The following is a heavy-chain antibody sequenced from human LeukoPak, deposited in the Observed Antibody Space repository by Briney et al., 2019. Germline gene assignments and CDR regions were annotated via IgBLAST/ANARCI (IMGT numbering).Heavy chain of an antibody. V-gene: IGHV3-33*01. CDR1: GFTFSSYG. CDR3: ARKAQYNGHYPLDY. Sequence: QPGRSLRLSCAASGFTFSSYGMHWVRQAPGKGLEWVAVIWYDGSNKYYADSVKDRFTISRDSSKNTLFLQMNSLRAEDTALYFCARKAQYNGHYPLDYWGQGTLVTVSS. CDR2: IWYDGSNK. J-gene: IGHJ4*02. D-gene: IGHD1-7*01.